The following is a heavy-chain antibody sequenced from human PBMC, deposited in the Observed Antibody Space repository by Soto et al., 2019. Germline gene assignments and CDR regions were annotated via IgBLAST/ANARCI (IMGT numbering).Heavy chain of an antibody. CDR1: GFTFSSYA. D-gene: IGHD6-19*01. CDR2: ISYDGSNK. CDR3: AREGGFIAVAAAFDY. J-gene: IGHJ4*02. Sequence: GGSLRLSCAASGFTFSSYAMHWVRQAPGKGLEWVAVISYDGSNKYYADSVKGRFTISRDNSKNTLYLQMNSLRAEDTAVYYCAREGGFIAVAAAFDYWGQGTLVTVSS. V-gene: IGHV3-30-3*01.